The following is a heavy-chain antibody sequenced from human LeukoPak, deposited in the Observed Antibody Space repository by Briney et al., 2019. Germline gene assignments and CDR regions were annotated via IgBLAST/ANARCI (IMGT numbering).Heavy chain of an antibody. Sequence: GGSLRLSCAASGFSFSSYWMSWVRQAPGKGLEWVANIKQDGTEKYYVDSVKGRFTISRDNAKNSLYLQMNSLRVEDTATYYCAKVAHYYYGSESYYFFEHWGQGTPVTASS. CDR2: IKQDGTEK. D-gene: IGHD3-10*01. V-gene: IGHV3-7*01. CDR3: AKVAHYYYGSESYYFFEH. CDR1: GFSFSSYW. J-gene: IGHJ4*02.